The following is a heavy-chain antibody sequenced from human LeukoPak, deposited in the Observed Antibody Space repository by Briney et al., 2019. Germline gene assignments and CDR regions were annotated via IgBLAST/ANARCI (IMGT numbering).Heavy chain of an antibody. D-gene: IGHD6-6*01. V-gene: IGHV3-21*01. CDR3: ARDRSIVVLRDAFDI. J-gene: IGHJ3*02. Sequence: GGSLRLSCAASGFTFSSYSMNWVRQAPGKGLEWVSSISSSSSYIYYADSVKGRFTISRDNAKNSLYLQMNSLRAEDTAVYCCARDRSIVVLRDAFDIWGQGTMVTVSS. CDR2: ISSSSSYI. CDR1: GFTFSSYS.